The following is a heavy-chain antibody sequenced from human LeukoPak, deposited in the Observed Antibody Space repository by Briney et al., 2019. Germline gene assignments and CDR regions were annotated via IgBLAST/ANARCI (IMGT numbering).Heavy chain of an antibody. CDR2: ISSSGSTI. CDR1: GFTFSYYY. J-gene: IGHJ4*02. V-gene: IGHV3-11*01. D-gene: IGHD3-10*02. Sequence: GGSLRLTCAASGFTFSYYYMSWIRQAPGKGLEWVSYISSSGSTIYYADSVKGRFTISRDNAKNSLYLQMNSLRAEDTAVYYCARELRGMFAVDYWGQGTLVTVSS. CDR3: ARELRGMFAVDY.